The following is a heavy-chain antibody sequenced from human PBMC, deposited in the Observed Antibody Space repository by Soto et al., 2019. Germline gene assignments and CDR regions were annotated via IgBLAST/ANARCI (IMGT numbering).Heavy chain of an antibody. V-gene: IGHV3-30-3*01. CDR1: GFTFSSYA. CDR2: ISYDGSNK. D-gene: IGHD6-19*01. CDR3: ARTNGWADY. Sequence: AXGSLRLSCAASGFTFSSYAMHWVRQAPGKGLEWVAVISYDGSNKYYADSVKGRFTISRDNSKNTLYLQMNSLRAEDTAVYYCARTNGWADYWGQGTLVTVSS. J-gene: IGHJ4*02.